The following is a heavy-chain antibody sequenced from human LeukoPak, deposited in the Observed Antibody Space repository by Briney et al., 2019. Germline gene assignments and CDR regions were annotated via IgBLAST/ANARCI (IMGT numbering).Heavy chain of an antibody. CDR1: GGSISSGSYY. CDR3: ARVGDYALKD. CDR2: IYTSGST. J-gene: IGHJ4*02. V-gene: IGHV4-61*02. Sequence: PSETLSLTCTVSGGSISSGSYYWSWIRQPAGKGLEWIGRIYTSGSTNYNPSLKSRVTISVDTSKNQFSLNLGSVTAADTAVYYCARVGDYALKDWGQGTLVTVSS. D-gene: IGHD3-16*01.